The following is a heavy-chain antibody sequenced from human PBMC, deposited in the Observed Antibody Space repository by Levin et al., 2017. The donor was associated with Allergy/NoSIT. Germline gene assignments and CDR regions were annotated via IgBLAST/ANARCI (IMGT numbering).Heavy chain of an antibody. D-gene: IGHD3-3*01. CDR3: ARVVVPEALTIFGVDYYYYYMDV. CDR2: ISSSSSYI. J-gene: IGHJ6*03. Sequence: GASVKVSCAASGFTFSSYSMNWVRQAPGKGLEWVSSISSSSSYIYYADSVKGRFTISRDNAKNSLYLQMNSLRAEDTAVYYCARVVVPEALTIFGVDYYYYYMDVWGKGTTVTVSS. CDR1: GFTFSSYS. V-gene: IGHV3-21*01.